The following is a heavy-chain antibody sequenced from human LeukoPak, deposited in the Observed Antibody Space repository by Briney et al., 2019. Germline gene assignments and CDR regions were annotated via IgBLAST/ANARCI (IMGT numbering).Heavy chain of an antibody. J-gene: IGHJ4*02. V-gene: IGHV3-23*01. D-gene: IGHD4-17*01. Sequence: PGGSLRLSCAASGFTVSSYAMSWVRQAPGKGLEWVSAISSSGGSTYYADSVKGRFTISRDNSKNTLYLQMNSLRAEDTAVYYCAKSRWHYGDYVPFDYWGQGNLVTVSS. CDR2: ISSSGGST. CDR1: GFTVSSYA. CDR3: AKSRWHYGDYVPFDY.